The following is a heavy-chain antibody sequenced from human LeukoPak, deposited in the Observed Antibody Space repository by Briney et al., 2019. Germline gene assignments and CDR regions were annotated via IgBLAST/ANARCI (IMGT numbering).Heavy chain of an antibody. CDR2: ISYDGSNK. D-gene: IGHD3-10*01. Sequence: GRSLRLSCAASGFTFSSYGMHWVRQAPGKGLEWVAVISYDGSNKYYADSVKGRFTISRDNSKNTLYLQMNSLRAEDTAVYYCAKDRYGSGLYYFDYWGQGTLVTVSS. J-gene: IGHJ4*02. CDR1: GFTFSSYG. CDR3: AKDRYGSGLYYFDY. V-gene: IGHV3-30*18.